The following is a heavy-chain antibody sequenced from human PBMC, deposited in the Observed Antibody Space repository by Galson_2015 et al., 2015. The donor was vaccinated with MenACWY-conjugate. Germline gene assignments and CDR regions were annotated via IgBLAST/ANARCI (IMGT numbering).Heavy chain of an antibody. V-gene: IGHV3-53*01. CDR1: GFDVSTIY. D-gene: IGHD2-15*01. Sequence: SLRLSCAASGFDVSTIYMGWVRQAPGKGLEWVAIVYKDGVPAHVDSVKGRFTISRDSSRNTLHLQMNNLRAEDTAVYYCAGGWWDLDYWGQGSLVTVSS. CDR3: AGGWWDLDY. J-gene: IGHJ4*02. CDR2: VYKDGVP.